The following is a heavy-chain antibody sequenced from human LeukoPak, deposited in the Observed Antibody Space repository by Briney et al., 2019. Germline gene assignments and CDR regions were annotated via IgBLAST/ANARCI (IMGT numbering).Heavy chain of an antibody. D-gene: IGHD4-17*01. CDR1: GFTFSNYG. J-gene: IGHJ4*02. Sequence: GGSLRLSCGASGFTFSNYGMHWVRQAPGKGLEWVAFIRYDGRNKYYADSVKGRFTISRDNAKNSLYLQMNSLRAEDTAVYYCARDLGTTVTTYLDYWGQGTLVTVSS. V-gene: IGHV3-30*02. CDR2: IRYDGRNK. CDR3: ARDLGTTVTTYLDY.